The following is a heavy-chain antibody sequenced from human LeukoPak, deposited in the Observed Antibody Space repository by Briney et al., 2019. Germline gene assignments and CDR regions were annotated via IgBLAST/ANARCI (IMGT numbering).Heavy chain of an antibody. CDR1: GFTFSSYA. CDR2: ISYDGSNK. J-gene: IGHJ6*02. CDR3: ARDRIVAVTGYGMDV. Sequence: GRSLRLSCAASGFTFSSYAMHWVRQAPGKGLGGVAVISYDGSNKFYADSVKGRFTISRDNSKNTLYLQMNSLRAEDTAVYYCARDRIVAVTGYGMDVWGQGTTVTVSS. D-gene: IGHD2-21*02. V-gene: IGHV3-30-3*01.